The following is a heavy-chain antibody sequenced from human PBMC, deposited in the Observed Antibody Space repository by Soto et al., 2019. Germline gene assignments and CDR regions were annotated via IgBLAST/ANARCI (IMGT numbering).Heavy chain of an antibody. Sequence: SETLSLTCTVSGGSISNYYWSWIRQPPGKGLEWTGYFYYSGSTNYNPSLKSRVTISVDTSKNQFSLKLSSVTAADTAVYYCARRYGYSFDYWGQGTLVTVSP. CDR3: ARRYGYSFDY. D-gene: IGHD1-1*01. V-gene: IGHV4-59*08. J-gene: IGHJ4*02. CDR1: GGSISNYY. CDR2: FYYSGST.